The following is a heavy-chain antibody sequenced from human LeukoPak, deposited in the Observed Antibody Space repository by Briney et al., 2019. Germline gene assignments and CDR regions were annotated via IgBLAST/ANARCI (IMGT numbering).Heavy chain of an antibody. CDR3: ARACESSTSCYISDGPFDF. J-gene: IGHJ3*01. D-gene: IGHD2-2*02. CDR1: GGTISSDDYC. CDR2: IYYSGST. V-gene: IGHV4-30-4*08. Sequence: SGTLSLTCTVSGGTISSDDYCWSWIRQPPGKGLEWIGYIYYSGSTYYNPSLNSRVTISVDTSKNQFSLKLSSVTAADTPVYYCARACESSTSCYISDGPFDFWAQGTMVTVSS.